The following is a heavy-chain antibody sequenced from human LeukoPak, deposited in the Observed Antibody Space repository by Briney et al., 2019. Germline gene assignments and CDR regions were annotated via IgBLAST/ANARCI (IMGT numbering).Heavy chain of an antibody. Sequence: SGGSLRLSCAASELTLSDHYMDWVRQAPGKGLEWVGLIRDSGEAFYADFARRRFAISRDESENTLYLQMNSLRVEDTAVYFCARDRAANQDWVEFDPWGQGTPVIVSS. D-gene: IGHD3/OR15-3a*01. CDR2: IRDSGEA. J-gene: IGHJ5*02. CDR3: ARDRAANQDWVEFDP. CDR1: ELTLSDHY. V-gene: IGHV3-66*03.